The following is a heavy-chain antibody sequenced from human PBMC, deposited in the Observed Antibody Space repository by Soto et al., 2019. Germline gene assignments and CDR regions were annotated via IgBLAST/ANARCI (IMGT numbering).Heavy chain of an antibody. D-gene: IGHD3-9*01. Sequence: EVQLLESGGHLIQPGESLRLSCAASGFSFSGYTMNWVRQAQGKGLEWISGINGGGGTTYYADSVKGRFTISRDDSKNILYLQMNCPRVGDTAIYYCAKDRHPDGIWTFDYWGRGTLVTVSS. CDR2: INGGGGTT. V-gene: IGHV3-23*01. CDR3: AKDRHPDGIWTFDY. J-gene: IGHJ4*02. CDR1: GFSFSGYT.